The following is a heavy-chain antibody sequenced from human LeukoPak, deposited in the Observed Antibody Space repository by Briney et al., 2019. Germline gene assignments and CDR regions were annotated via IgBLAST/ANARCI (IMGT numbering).Heavy chain of an antibody. CDR1: GGSFSGYY. CDR3: ARLPTYYDILTGYYIMKGSYYFDY. CDR2: INHSGST. J-gene: IGHJ4*02. Sequence: KTSETLSLTCAVYGGSFSGYYWSWIRQPPGKGLEWIREINHSGSTNYNPSLKSRVTISVDTSKNQFSLKLSSVTAADTAVYYCARLPTYYDILTGYYIMKGSYYFDYWGQGTLVTVSS. D-gene: IGHD3-9*01. V-gene: IGHV4-34*01.